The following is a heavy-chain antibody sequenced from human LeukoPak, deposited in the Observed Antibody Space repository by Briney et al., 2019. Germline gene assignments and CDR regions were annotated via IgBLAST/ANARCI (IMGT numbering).Heavy chain of an antibody. D-gene: IGHD1-26*01. Sequence: SGGSLRLSCAASGFTFSSYAMSWVRQAPGKGLEWVTAISGSGGSTYYADSVKGRFTISRDNSKNTLYLQMNSLRAEDTAVYYCAKGNSKYSGSYRPSHYWGQGTLVTVSS. CDR1: GFTFSSYA. CDR3: AKGNSKYSGSYRPSHY. CDR2: ISGSGGST. J-gene: IGHJ4*02. V-gene: IGHV3-23*01.